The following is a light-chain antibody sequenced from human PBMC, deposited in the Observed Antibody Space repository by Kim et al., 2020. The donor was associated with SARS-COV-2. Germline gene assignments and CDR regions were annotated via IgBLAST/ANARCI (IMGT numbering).Light chain of an antibody. J-gene: IGKJ2*01. Sequence: ASVGDRVTITCLASQIISSYLNWYQQKPGKAPKLLIYAASSLQSGVPSRFSGSGSGTDFTLTISSLQPEDFATYYCQQSYSTPYTFGQGTKLEI. CDR2: AAS. CDR1: QIISSY. V-gene: IGKV1-39*01. CDR3: QQSYSTPYT.